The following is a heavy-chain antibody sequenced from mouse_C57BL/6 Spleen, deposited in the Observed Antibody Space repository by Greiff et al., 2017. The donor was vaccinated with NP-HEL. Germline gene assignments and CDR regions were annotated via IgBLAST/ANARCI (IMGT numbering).Heavy chain of an antibody. CDR2: IYPGSGNT. D-gene: IGHD1-1*02. J-gene: IGHJ2*01. V-gene: IGHV1-76*01. CDR1: GYTFTDYY. Sequence: VKLMESGAELVRPGASVKLSCKASGYTFTDYYINWVKQRPGQGLEWIARIYPGSGNTYYNEKFKGKATLTAEKSSSTAYMQLSSLTSEDSAVYFCARGGTYWGQGTTLTVSS. CDR3: ARGGTY.